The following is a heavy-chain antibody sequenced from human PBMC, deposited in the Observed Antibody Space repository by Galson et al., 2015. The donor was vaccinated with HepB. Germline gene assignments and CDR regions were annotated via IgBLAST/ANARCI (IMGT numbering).Heavy chain of an antibody. D-gene: IGHD2-2*01. CDR1: GGTSRSDA. Sequence: SVKVSCKAPGGTSRSDAISWVRQAPGQGLEWMGGIIPIFGTTNYAQKFQGRVTLTADESTSTAYMELSSLRSEDAAVYYCARAGVGFCSSTNCRDVFDIWGQGTMVAVSS. J-gene: IGHJ3*02. CDR3: ARAGVGFCSSTNCRDVFDI. CDR2: IIPIFGTT. V-gene: IGHV1-69*13.